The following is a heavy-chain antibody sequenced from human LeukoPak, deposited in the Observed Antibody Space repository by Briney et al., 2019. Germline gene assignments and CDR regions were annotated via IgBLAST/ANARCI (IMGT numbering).Heavy chain of an antibody. V-gene: IGHV1-69*04. CDR3: ARIGTLGYCSGGSCPNNYYYFDY. J-gene: IGHJ4*02. Sequence: ASVKVSCKASGGTFISYAISWVRQAPGQGVEWMGRIIPILGIANYAQKFQGRVTITADKSTSTAYMELSSLRSEDTAVYYCARIGTLGYCSGGSCPNNYYYFDYWGQGTLVTVSS. CDR1: GGTFISYA. D-gene: IGHD2-15*01. CDR2: IIPILGIA.